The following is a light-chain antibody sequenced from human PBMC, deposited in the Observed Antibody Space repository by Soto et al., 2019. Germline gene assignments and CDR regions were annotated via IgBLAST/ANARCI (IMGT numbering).Light chain of an antibody. V-gene: IGKV3-11*01. Sequence: EVVLTQSPDTLSLSPGGSATLSCRASQSVSSYLAWYQQRPGQALRRLIYDVSKRATGIPARFSGSGSRTDFTLTITSLEPEDFAIYFCHQRSNWPLTFGGGTKLEIK. CDR3: HQRSNWPLT. J-gene: IGKJ4*01. CDR1: QSVSSY. CDR2: DVS.